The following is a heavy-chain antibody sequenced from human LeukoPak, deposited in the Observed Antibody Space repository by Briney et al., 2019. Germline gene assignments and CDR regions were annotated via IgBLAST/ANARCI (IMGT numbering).Heavy chain of an antibody. CDR1: GGSISSGGYY. D-gene: IGHD3-3*01. J-gene: IGHJ4*02. CDR3: ARAIVMQRFLEWLSDLYYFDY. V-gene: IGHV4-31*03. CDR2: IYYSGST. Sequence: SQTLSLTCTVSGGSISSGGYYWSWIRQHPGKGLEWIGYIYYSGSTYYNPSLKSRVTISVDTSKNQFSLKLSSVTAADTAVYYCARAIVMQRFLEWLSDLYYFDYWGQGTLVTVSS.